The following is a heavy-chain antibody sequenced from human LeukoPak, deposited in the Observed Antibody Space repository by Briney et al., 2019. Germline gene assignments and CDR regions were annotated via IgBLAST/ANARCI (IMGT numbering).Heavy chain of an antibody. D-gene: IGHD5-12*01. CDR3: ARDQRSGYSGYDYYSYYMDV. V-gene: IGHV4-39*07. CDR1: GGSISSSSYY. J-gene: IGHJ6*03. Sequence: SPSETLSLTCTVSGGSISSSSYYWGWIRHPPGKWLEWIGSIYYSGSTYYNPSLKSRVTISVDTSKKQFSLKLSSVTAADTALYYCARDQRSGYSGYDYYSYYMDVWGKGTTVTVSS. CDR2: IYYSGST.